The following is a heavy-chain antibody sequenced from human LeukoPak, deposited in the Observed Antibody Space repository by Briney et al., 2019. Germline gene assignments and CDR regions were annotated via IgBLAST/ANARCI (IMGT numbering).Heavy chain of an antibody. Sequence: GGSLRLSCAASGFTFDDYAMHWVRQAPGKGLEWASLISGDGGSTYYADSVKGRFTISRDNSKNSLYLQMNSLRTEDTALYYCAKEIPYYYDSSGYYYGMDVWGQETTVTVSS. V-gene: IGHV3-43*02. CDR1: GFTFDDYA. CDR3: AKEIPYYYDSSGYYYGMDV. J-gene: IGHJ6*02. CDR2: ISGDGGST. D-gene: IGHD3-22*01.